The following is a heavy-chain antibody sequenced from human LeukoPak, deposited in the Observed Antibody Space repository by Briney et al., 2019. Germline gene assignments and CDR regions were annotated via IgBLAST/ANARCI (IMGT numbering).Heavy chain of an antibody. CDR3: ARGPHYGDYFSWYFDL. J-gene: IGHJ2*01. CDR1: GGSISSGSYY. Sequence: SETLSLTCTVSGGSISSGSYYWSWIRQPAGKGLEWIGRIYTSGSTNYNPSLKSRVTISVDTSKNQFSLKLSSVTAADTAVYYCARGPHYGDYFSWYFDLWGRGTLVTVSS. V-gene: IGHV4-61*02. CDR2: IYTSGST. D-gene: IGHD4-17*01.